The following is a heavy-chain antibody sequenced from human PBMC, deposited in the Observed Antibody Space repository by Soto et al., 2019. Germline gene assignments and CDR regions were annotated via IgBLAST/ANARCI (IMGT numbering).Heavy chain of an antibody. CDR3: ARHVYGSGSYYRFDD. CDR2: IYYSGST. J-gene: IGHJ4*02. Sequence: SETLSLTCTVSGGSISSYYWSWIRQPPGKGLEWIGYIYYSGSTNYNPSLKSRVTISVDTSKNQFSLKLSSVTAADTAVYYCARHVYGSGSYYRFDDWGQGTLVTVAS. CDR1: GGSISSYY. V-gene: IGHV4-59*08. D-gene: IGHD3-10*01.